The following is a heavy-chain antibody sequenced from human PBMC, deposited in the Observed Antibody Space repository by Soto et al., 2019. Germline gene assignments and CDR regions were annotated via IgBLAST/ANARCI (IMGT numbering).Heavy chain of an antibody. CDR3: ARSGSSWLYYYYYGMDV. CDR1: GFTFSSYW. CDR2: INSDGSST. D-gene: IGHD6-13*01. V-gene: IGHV3-74*01. J-gene: IGHJ6*02. Sequence: PGGSLRLSCAASGFTFSSYWMHWVRQAPGKGLVWVSRINSDGSSTSYADPVKGRFTISRDNAKNTLYLQMNSLRAEDTAVYYCARSGSSWLYYYYYGMDVWGQGTTVTVCS.